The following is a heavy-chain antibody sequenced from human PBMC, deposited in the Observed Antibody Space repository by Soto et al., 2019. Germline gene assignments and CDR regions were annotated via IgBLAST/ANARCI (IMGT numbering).Heavy chain of an antibody. CDR3: XXXXXXXFFDY. V-gene: IGHV3-23*01. CDR1: GFTFSSYA. CDR2: VSGSGGSR. D-gene: IGHD3-10*01. Sequence: EVQLLESGGGLVQPGGSLRLSCAAPGFTFSSYAXXXXXXXXXXGLEWVSAVSGSGGSRYYAYSVKARVTISRDNXXXXXXXXXXXXXXGXXAVXXXXXXXXXXFFDYWGQGTLVTVSS. J-gene: IGHJ4*02.